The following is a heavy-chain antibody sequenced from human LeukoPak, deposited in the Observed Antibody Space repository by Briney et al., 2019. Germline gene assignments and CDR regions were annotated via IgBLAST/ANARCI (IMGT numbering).Heavy chain of an antibody. Sequence: GGSLRLSCAASGFTFSSYWMHWVRQAPGRGLVWVSRINSDGRSTSYADSVKGRFTISRDNAKNTLYLQMNSLRAEDTAVYYCASLAGKEDYWGQGTLVTVSS. V-gene: IGHV3-74*01. CDR1: GFTFSSYW. J-gene: IGHJ4*02. D-gene: IGHD6-13*01. CDR3: ASLAGKEDY. CDR2: INSDGRST.